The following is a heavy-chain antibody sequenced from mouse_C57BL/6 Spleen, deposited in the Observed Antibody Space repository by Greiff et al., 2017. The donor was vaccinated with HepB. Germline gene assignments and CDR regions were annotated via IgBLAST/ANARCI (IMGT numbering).Heavy chain of an antibody. V-gene: IGHV1-76*01. CDR3: ARDDGYPFAY. D-gene: IGHD2-3*01. CDR1: GYTFTDYY. CDR2: IYPGSGNT. Sequence: QVHVKQSGAELVRPGASVKLSCKASGYTFTDYYINWVKQRPGQGLEWIARIYPGSGNTYYNEKFKGKATLTAEKSSSTAYMQLSSLTSEDSAVYFCARDDGYPFAYWGQGTLVTVSA. J-gene: IGHJ3*01.